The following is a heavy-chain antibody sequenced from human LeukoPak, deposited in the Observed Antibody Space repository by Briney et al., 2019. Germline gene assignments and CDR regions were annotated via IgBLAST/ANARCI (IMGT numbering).Heavy chain of an antibody. J-gene: IGHJ4*02. CDR2: IFASGTA. CDR3: ARFKSGGFYYFDS. D-gene: IGHD2-15*01. CDR1: GARLTNPTYF. Sequence: SETLSLTCSVSGARLTNPTYFQWSWFRLPPGKGLEFIGKIFASGTAALTPSLKSRVTMSLDTSKNEFSLRLTSVTAEDSAVYYCARFKSGGFYYFDSWGQGTLVTVSS. V-gene: IGHV4-61*01.